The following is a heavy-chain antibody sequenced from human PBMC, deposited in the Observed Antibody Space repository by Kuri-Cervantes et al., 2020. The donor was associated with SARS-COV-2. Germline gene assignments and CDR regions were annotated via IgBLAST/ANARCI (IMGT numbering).Heavy chain of an antibody. CDR2: ISWNSGSI. Sequence: SLKISCAAAGFTFDYYAMHWVRQAPGKGLEWGSVISWNSGSIGYADSVKGRFTISNDNDKNSLYLQMNSLRAGDMALYYCAKDTKSYDFWSGGFDYWGQGTLVTVSS. D-gene: IGHD3-3*01. CDR3: AKDTKSYDFWSGGFDY. J-gene: IGHJ4*02. CDR1: GFTFDYYA. V-gene: IGHV3-9*03.